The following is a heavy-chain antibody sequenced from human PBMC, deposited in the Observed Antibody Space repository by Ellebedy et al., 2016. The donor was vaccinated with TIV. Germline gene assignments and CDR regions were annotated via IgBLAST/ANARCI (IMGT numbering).Heavy chain of an antibody. J-gene: IGHJ3*02. Sequence: ASVKVSCKASGYTFTGYYMHWVRQAPGQGLEWMGWINPYSGGTNYAQKFQGRVTMTRDTSISTAYMELSRLRSDDTAVYYCAATQAGPLDALEIWGQGTMVTVSS. CDR3: AATQAGPLDALEI. V-gene: IGHV1-2*02. CDR2: INPYSGGT. CDR1: GYTFTGYY.